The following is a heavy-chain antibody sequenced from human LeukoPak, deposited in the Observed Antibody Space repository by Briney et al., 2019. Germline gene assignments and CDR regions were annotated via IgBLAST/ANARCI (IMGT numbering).Heavy chain of an antibody. CDR3: ASQRYSYGVYDAFDI. V-gene: IGHV1-69*05. CDR2: IIPIFGTA. D-gene: IGHD5-18*01. Sequence: ASVKVSCKASGGTFSSYAISWVRQAPGQGLEWMGRIIPIFGTANYAQKFQGRVTITTDESTSTAYMELSSLRPEDTAVYYCASQRYSYGVYDAFDIWGQGTMVTVSS. CDR1: GGTFSSYA. J-gene: IGHJ3*02.